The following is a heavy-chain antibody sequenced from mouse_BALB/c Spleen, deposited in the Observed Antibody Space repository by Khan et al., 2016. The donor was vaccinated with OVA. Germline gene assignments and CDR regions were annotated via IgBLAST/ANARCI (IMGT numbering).Heavy chain of an antibody. CDR3: AREEALYYFDY. Sequence: VQLQQPGAELVRPGASVKLSCKTSGYIFTSYWIHWVKQRSGQGLEWIARIYPGTDNTYYNERLKDKATLTADKSSSTAYMQLSSLQSEDSAVYFCAREEALYYFDYWGQGTTLTVSS. CDR2: IYPGTDNT. CDR1: GYIFTSYW. V-gene: IGHV1S132*01. D-gene: IGHD3-2*02. J-gene: IGHJ2*01.